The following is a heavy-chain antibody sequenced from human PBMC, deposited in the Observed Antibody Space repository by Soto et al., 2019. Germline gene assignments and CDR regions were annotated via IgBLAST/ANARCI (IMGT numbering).Heavy chain of an antibody. D-gene: IGHD6-13*01. CDR2: IMWNDDN. Sequence: SGPTLVNPTQTLTLTCTFSGFSLSSRGVGVGWVRQPPGKALEWLALIMWNDDNHYSPSLRSRLTITKDTSKNQVVPTMTNMDPVDTATYYCAHIGDSSSWYVFDYWGQGTLVTVSS. V-gene: IGHV2-5*01. CDR3: AHIGDSSSWYVFDY. J-gene: IGHJ4*02. CDR1: GFSLSSRGVG.